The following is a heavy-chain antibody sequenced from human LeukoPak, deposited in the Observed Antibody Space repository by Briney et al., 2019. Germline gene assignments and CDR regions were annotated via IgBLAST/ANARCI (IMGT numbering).Heavy chain of an antibody. D-gene: IGHD3-10*01. V-gene: IGHV4-59*01. CDR1: GGSISSYY. J-gene: IGHJ4*02. CDR3: ARYRYGSGSRYFDY. CDR2: IYYSGST. Sequence: PSETLSLTCTVSGGSISSYYWSWIRQPQEKGLEWIGYIYYSGSTNYNPSLKSRVTISVDTSKNQFSLKLSSVTAADTAVYYCARYRYGSGSRYFDYWGQGTLVTVSS.